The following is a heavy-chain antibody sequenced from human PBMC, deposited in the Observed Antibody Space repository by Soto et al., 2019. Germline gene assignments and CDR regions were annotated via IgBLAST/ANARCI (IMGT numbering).Heavy chain of an antibody. V-gene: IGHV6-1*01. CDR1: GDSVSSNSAG. CDR2: TYYKSKWNN. D-gene: IGHD3-10*01. CDR3: TGITWFRGMDV. Sequence: SQTLSLTCVISGDSVSSNSAGWNWIRQSPSRGLEWLGRTYYKSKWNNDYALSVKSRITINQDTSKNQFSLHLYSVTPEDTAVYYCTGITWFRGMDVWGQGTPVTVSS. J-gene: IGHJ6*02.